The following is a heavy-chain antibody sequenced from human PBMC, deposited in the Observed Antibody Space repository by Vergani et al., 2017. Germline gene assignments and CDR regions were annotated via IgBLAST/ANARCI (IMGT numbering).Heavy chain of an antibody. CDR1: GFTFSGSA. D-gene: IGHD3-9*01. J-gene: IGHJ2*01. Sequence: EVQLVESGGGLVQPGGSLKLSCAASGFTFSGSAMHWVRQASGKGLEWVGRIRSKANSYATAYAASVKGRFTISRDDSKNTLYLQMNSLRAEDTAVYYCAKSSSAPTGYYFLWYFDLWGRGTLVTVSS. CDR2: IRSKANSYAT. CDR3: AKSSSAPTGYYFLWYFDL. V-gene: IGHV3-73*02.